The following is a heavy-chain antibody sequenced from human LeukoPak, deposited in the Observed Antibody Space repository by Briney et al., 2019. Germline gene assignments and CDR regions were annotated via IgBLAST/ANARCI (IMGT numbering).Heavy chain of an antibody. V-gene: IGHV1-2*02. CDR3: ARTLRGGKFDY. Sequence: ASVKVSCKASAYTFTGYYMHWVRQAPGQGLEWMGWINPDSGGTNYAQKFQGRVTMTRDTSISTAYMEVSRLRSDDTAVYYCARTLRGGKFDYWGQGTLVTVSS. CDR1: AYTFTGYY. CDR2: INPDSGGT. J-gene: IGHJ4*02. D-gene: IGHD4-23*01.